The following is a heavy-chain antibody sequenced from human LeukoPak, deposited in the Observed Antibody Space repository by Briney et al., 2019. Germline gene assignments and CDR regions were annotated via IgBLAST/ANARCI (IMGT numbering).Heavy chain of an antibody. CDR1: GFTFSNYA. CDR3: ARGSRNHYDCSGYYYY. CDR2: ISNNGGTT. D-gene: IGHD3-22*01. V-gene: IGHV3-64*01. Sequence: GGSLRLSCAASGFTFSNYAMHWVRQAPGKGLEYVSAISNNGGTTYYANSVNGRFTISRDTTKNTRYLQVGSLRAEDMAVYYCARGSRNHYDCSGYYYYWGQGTLVTVSS. J-gene: IGHJ4*02.